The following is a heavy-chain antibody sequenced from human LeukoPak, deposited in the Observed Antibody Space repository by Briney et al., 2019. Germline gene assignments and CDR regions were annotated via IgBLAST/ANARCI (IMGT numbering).Heavy chain of an antibody. D-gene: IGHD3-10*01. Sequence: SETLSLTCTVSGGSISSYDWSWIRQRQGQGLDSNGYFHHSGTTTYNPPLKSRVTISLDTSKHQLSPKLSSVTAADTAVYYCARVDANRGVVDSWGQGTLVTVSS. J-gene: IGHJ4*02. CDR1: GGSISSYD. CDR2: FHHSGTT. CDR3: ARVDANRGVVDS. V-gene: IGHV4-59*12.